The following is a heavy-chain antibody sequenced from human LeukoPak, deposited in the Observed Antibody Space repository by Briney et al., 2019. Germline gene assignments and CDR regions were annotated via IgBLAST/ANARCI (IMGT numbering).Heavy chain of an antibody. Sequence: SETLSLTCAVYGGSFSGYYWSWIRQPPGKGLEWIGEINHSGSTNYNPSLKSRVTISVDTSKNQFSLKLSSVTAADTAVYYCATPLRSYGMDVWAKGPRSPSP. V-gene: IGHV4-34*01. CDR3: ATPLRSYGMDV. CDR2: INHSGST. CDR1: GGSFSGYY. J-gene: IGHJ6*02.